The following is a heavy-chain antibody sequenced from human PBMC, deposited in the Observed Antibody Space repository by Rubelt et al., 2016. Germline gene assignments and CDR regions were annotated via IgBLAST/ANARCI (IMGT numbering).Heavy chain of an antibody. CDR1: GYTLTELS. Sequence: QVQLVQSGAEVKKPGASVKVSCKVSGYTLTELSMPWVRRAPGKGLEWMGGLDPEDGETIYAQNFQGRVTMTEDTSTDTAYMELSSLRSEDTAVYYCATGIIRLKPFDYWGQGTLVTVSS. D-gene: IGHD2-15*01. CDR2: LDPEDGET. V-gene: IGHV1-24*01. J-gene: IGHJ4*02. CDR3: ATGIIRLKPFDY.